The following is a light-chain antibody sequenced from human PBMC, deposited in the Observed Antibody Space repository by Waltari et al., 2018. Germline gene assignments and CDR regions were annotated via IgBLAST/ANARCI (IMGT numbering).Light chain of an antibody. CDR3: QQYNRWPPLT. Sequence: EVVMTQSPATLSVSPGERATLSCRASQSIATDLAWYQHKPGQAPRLLIYHASTRATAITTRFRGSGSGTDFTLTISGLQSEDSAVYYCQQYNRWPPLTFGGGTKVEI. CDR2: HAS. CDR1: QSIATD. J-gene: IGKJ4*01. V-gene: IGKV3D-15*01.